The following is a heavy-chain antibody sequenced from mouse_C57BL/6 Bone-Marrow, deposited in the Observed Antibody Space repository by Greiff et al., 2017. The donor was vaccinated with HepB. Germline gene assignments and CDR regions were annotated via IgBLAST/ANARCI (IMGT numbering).Heavy chain of an antibody. CDR1: GFTFSDYG. D-gene: IGHD2-3*01. CDR3: ARLPFSDGYYEDDYAMDY. Sequence: EVKLMESGGGLVQPGGSLKLSCAASGFTFSDYGMAWVRQAPRKGPEWVAFISNLAYSIYYADTVTGRFTISRGNAKNTMYLEMSSLRSEDTAMYYCARLPFSDGYYEDDYAMDYWGQGTSVTVSS. V-gene: IGHV5-15*01. CDR2: ISNLAYSI. J-gene: IGHJ4*01.